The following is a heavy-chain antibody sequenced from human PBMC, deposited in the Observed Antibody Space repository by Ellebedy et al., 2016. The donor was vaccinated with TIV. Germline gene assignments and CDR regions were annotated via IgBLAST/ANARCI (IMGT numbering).Heavy chain of an antibody. CDR2: IYSGGDT. J-gene: IGHJ4*02. Sequence: PGGSLRLSCAASGFTVSNNYMSWVRQAPGKGLEWVSTIYSGGDTKYADSVKGRLTISRDNSTNTLYLQMNSLRAEDTALYYCARVVVIEYKSDWHVDYFDYWGQGTLVTVSS. D-gene: IGHD2-21*01. CDR3: ARVVVIEYKSDWHVDYFDY. CDR1: GFTVSNNY. V-gene: IGHV3-53*01.